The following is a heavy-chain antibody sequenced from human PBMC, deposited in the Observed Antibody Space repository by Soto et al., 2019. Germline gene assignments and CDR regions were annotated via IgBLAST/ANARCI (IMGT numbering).Heavy chain of an antibody. CDR3: AKIPYSSSWSGVDY. CDR2: ISYDGSNK. Sequence: GGSLRLSCAASGFTFSSYGMHWVRQAPGKGLEWVAVISYDGSNKYYADSVKGRFTISRDNSKNTLYLQMNSLRAEDTAVYYCAKIPYSSSWSGVDYWGQGTLVTVSS. J-gene: IGHJ4*02. D-gene: IGHD6-13*01. CDR1: GFTFSSYG. V-gene: IGHV3-30*18.